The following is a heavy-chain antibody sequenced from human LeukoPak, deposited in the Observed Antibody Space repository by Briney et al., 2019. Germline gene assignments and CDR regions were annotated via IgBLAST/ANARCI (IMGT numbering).Heavy chain of an antibody. Sequence: SETLSLTCTVSGGSISSGDYYWSWIRQHPGKGLEWIGYIYYSGSTYYNPSLKSRVTISVDTSKNQFSLKLSSVTAADTAVYYCARVPRWLQWGGILGAFDIWGQGTMVTVSS. CDR1: GGSISSGDYY. D-gene: IGHD5-24*01. CDR3: ARVPRWLQWGGILGAFDI. V-gene: IGHV4-31*03. CDR2: IYYSGST. J-gene: IGHJ3*02.